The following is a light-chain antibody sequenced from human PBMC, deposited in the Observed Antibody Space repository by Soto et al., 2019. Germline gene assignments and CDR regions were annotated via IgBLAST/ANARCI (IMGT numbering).Light chain of an antibody. CDR1: SSNIGSNT. Sequence: QSVLTQPPSASVTPGQRVTISCSGSSSNIGSNTVNWYQQLPGTAPKLLIYSNNQRPSGVPDRFSVSKSGTSASLAISGLQSEDEADYYCAPWDDSLNGPVFGGGTKLTVL. V-gene: IGLV1-44*01. CDR3: APWDDSLNGPV. J-gene: IGLJ3*02. CDR2: SNN.